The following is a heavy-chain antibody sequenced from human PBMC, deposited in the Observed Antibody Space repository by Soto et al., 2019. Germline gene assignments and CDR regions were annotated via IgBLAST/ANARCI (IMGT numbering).Heavy chain of an antibody. J-gene: IGHJ4*02. V-gene: IGHV3-74*01. D-gene: IGHD2-15*01. CDR1: GFAFSSEW. CDR2: IDPYDTGI. Sequence: GSLRLPCSASGFAFSSEWMHWVRQAPGKGLVWVSRIDPYDTGITYADSVKGRFTISRDNAKNTLYLQMNSLRAEDTAVYYCTSDTFGARDSWGQGTLVTVYS. CDR3: TSDTFGARDS.